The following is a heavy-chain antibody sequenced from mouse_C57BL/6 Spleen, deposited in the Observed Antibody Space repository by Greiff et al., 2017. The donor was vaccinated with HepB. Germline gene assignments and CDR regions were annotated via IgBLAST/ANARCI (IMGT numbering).Heavy chain of an antibody. D-gene: IGHD1-1*01. CDR1: GFSLTSYG. CDR3: ARSDYYGSSLYWYFDV. CDR2: IWSGGST. Sequence: VKLVESGPGLVQPSQSLSITCTVSGFSLTSYGVHWVRQSPGKGLEWLGVIWSGGSTDYNAAFISRLSISKDNSKSQVFFKMNSLQADDTAIYYCARSDYYGSSLYWYFDVWGTGTTVTVSS. V-gene: IGHV2-2*01. J-gene: IGHJ1*03.